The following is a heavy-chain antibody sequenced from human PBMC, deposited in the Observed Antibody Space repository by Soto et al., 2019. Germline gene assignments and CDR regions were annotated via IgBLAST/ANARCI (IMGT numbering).Heavy chain of an antibody. J-gene: IGHJ4*02. CDR2: INPYNGNT. V-gene: IGHV1-18*01. Sequence: ASVKVSCKASGYTFTSYGISWVRQAPEQGLEWMAWINPYNGNTKYAEKFLGRVTVTTDTSTATAYMEVRSLTSDDTAVFYCARVGVGLAAPRVWPYWGQGTPVTVSS. CDR3: ARVGVGLAAPRVWPY. D-gene: IGHD6-13*01. CDR1: GYTFTSYG.